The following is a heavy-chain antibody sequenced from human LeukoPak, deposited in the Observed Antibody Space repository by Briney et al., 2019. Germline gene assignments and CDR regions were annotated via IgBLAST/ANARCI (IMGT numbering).Heavy chain of an antibody. D-gene: IGHD2-2*03. Sequence: SETLSLSCTVSGGSISSSSYYWGWIRQPPGKGLEWIGSIYHSGSTYYNPSLKSRVTISVDTSKNQFSLKLSSVTAADTAVYYCARDTPQLDILVLPADHGSNWFDPWGQGTLVTVSS. CDR1: GGSISSSSYY. V-gene: IGHV4-39*07. J-gene: IGHJ5*02. CDR3: ARDTPQLDILVLPADHGSNWFDP. CDR2: IYHSGST.